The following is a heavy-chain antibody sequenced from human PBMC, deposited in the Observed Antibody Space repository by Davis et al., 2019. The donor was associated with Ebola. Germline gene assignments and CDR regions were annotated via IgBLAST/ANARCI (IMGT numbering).Heavy chain of an antibody. Sequence: GESLKISCAASGFTFSSYAMHWVRQAPGKGLEWVAVISYDGSNKYYADSVKGRFTISRDNSKNTLYLQMNSLRAEDTAVYYCARDRWSSGWYGFDPWGQGTLVTVSS. CDR2: ISYDGSNK. CDR3: ARDRWSSGWYGFDP. CDR1: GFTFSSYA. J-gene: IGHJ5*02. D-gene: IGHD6-19*01. V-gene: IGHV3-30-3*01.